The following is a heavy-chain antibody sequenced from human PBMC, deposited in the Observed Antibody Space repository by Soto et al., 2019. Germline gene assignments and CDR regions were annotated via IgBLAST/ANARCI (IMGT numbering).Heavy chain of an antibody. J-gene: IGHJ4*02. V-gene: IGHV3-9*01. CDR3: AKDNSGGSSYYRGAG. CDR2: ISWNSGSI. CDR1: GFTFDDYA. D-gene: IGHD1-26*01. Sequence: EVQLVESGGGLVQPGRSLRLSCAASGFTFDDYAMHWVRQAPGKGLEWVSGISWNSGSIGYADSVKGRFTISRDNAKNSLYLQMNSLRAEDTALYYCAKDNSGGSSYYRGAGWGQGTLVTVSS.